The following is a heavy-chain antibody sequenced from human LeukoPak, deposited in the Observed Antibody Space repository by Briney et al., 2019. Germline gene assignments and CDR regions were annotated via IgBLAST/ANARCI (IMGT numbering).Heavy chain of an antibody. J-gene: IGHJ4*02. CDR2: INHSGST. D-gene: IGHD3-9*01. CDR1: GGSFSGYY. V-gene: IGHV4-34*01. CDR3: AGYYDILTGYYKGFDY. Sequence: PSETLSLTCAVYGGSFSGYYWSWIRQPPGKGLEWIGEINHSGSTNYNPSLKSRVTISVDTSKDQFSRKLSSVTAADTAVYYCAGYYDILTGYYKGFDYWGQGTLVTVSS.